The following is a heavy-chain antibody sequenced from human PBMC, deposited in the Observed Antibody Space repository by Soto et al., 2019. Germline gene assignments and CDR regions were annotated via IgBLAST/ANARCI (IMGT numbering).Heavy chain of an antibody. CDR2: ISWNSGSI. J-gene: IGHJ5*02. Sequence: EVQMVESGGGLVQPGRSLRLSCAASGFTFDDYAMHWVRQAPGKGLEWVSGISWNSGSIGYADSVKGRFTISRDNAKNSLYLQMNRLRAEDTALYYCAKSVTTVAGTSWFDPWGQGTLVTVSS. CDR1: GFTFDDYA. V-gene: IGHV3-9*01. CDR3: AKSVTTVAGTSWFDP. D-gene: IGHD6-19*01.